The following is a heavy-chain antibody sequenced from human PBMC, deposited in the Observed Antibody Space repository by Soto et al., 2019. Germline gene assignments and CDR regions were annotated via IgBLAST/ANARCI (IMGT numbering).Heavy chain of an antibody. CDR2: IYYSGST. Sequence: SETLSLTCTVSGGSISSSSYYWGWIRQPPGKGLEWIGSIYYSGSTYYNPSLKSRVTISVDTSKNQFSLKLSSVTAADTAVYYCARDHPGVGGYYYYGMDVWGQGTTVTVSS. J-gene: IGHJ6*02. CDR3: ARDHPGVGGYYYYGMDV. V-gene: IGHV4-39*07. D-gene: IGHD3-3*01. CDR1: GGSISSSSYY.